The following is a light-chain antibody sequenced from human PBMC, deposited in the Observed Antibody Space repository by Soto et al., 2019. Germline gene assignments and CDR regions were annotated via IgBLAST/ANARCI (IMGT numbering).Light chain of an antibody. CDR1: ISDVGGYNY. Sequence: QSALTQPRSVSGSPGQSVTISCTGTISDVGGYNYVSWYQKYPGKAPRLMIYDVSKRPSGVPDRFSGSKSGNTASLTISGLQAEDEADYYCCSHAGSFTLVFGGGTKLT. V-gene: IGLV2-11*01. CDR2: DVS. J-gene: IGLJ2*01. CDR3: CSHAGSFTLV.